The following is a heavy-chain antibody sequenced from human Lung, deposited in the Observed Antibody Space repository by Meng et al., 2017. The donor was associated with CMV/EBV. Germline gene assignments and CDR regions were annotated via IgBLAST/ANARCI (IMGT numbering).Heavy chain of an antibody. D-gene: IGHD6-13*01. CDR3: ARDFSGYRSSSHY. Sequence: ASVKVYCKASGYTFTSYGISRVRQAPGQGLEWMGWISAYNGNTNYAQKLQGRVTMTTDTSTSTAYMELRSLRSDDTVVYYCARDFSGYRSSSHYWGQGTLVTVSS. CDR2: ISAYNGNT. J-gene: IGHJ4*02. CDR1: GYTFTSYG. V-gene: IGHV1-18*01.